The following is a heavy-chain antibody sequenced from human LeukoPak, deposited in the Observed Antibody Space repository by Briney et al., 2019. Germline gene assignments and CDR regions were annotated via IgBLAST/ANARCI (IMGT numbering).Heavy chain of an antibody. J-gene: IGHJ4*02. D-gene: IGHD3-10*01. Sequence: SETLSLTCAVYGGSFSGYYWSWIRQPPGKGLEWIGEINHSGSTNYNPSLKSRVTISVDTSKNQFSLKLSSVTAADTAVYYCATRASLSLYYYGSGSYPADYYFDYWGQGTLATVSS. CDR2: INHSGST. CDR1: GGSFSGYY. CDR3: ATRASLSLYYYGSGSYPADYYFDY. V-gene: IGHV4-34*01.